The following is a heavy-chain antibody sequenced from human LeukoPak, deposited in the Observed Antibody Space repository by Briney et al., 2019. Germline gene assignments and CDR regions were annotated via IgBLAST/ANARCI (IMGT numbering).Heavy chain of an antibody. Sequence: ASVKVSCKASGYTFTSYDINWVRQATGQGLEWMGWMNPNSGNTGYAQKFQGRVTMTRNTSISTAYMELSSLRSEDTAVYYCARGGDSSGYYGYWGQGTLVTVSS. J-gene: IGHJ4*02. CDR1: GYTFTSYD. CDR3: ARGGDSSGYYGY. D-gene: IGHD3-22*01. CDR2: MNPNSGNT. V-gene: IGHV1-8*01.